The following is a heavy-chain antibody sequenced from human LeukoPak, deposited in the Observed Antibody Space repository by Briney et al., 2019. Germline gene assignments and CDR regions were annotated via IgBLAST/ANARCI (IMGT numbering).Heavy chain of an antibody. V-gene: IGHV3-33*01. CDR3: ARDWYSSSSRHMDH. J-gene: IGHJ4*02. D-gene: IGHD6-6*01. Sequence: GGSLRLSCAASGFTFSSYGMHWVRQAPGKGLEWVAVIWYDGSNKYYADSVKGRFTISRDNSKNTLYLQMNSLRAEDTAVYYCARDWYSSSSRHMDHWGQGTLVTVSS. CDR1: GFTFSSYG. CDR2: IWYDGSNK.